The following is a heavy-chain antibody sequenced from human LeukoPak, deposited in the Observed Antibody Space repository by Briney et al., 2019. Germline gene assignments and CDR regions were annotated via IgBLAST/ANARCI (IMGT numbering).Heavy chain of an antibody. CDR1: GYTFTNYG. V-gene: IGHV1-18*01. CDR2: ISAYSGNT. Sequence: GASVKVSCKASGYTFTNYGISWVRQAPGRGLEWMGWISAYSGNTNYAQNLQGRVTMTTDTSTSTAYMELRSLRSDDTAVYYCARAPDDYDFWSGPFDYWGRGTLVTVSS. D-gene: IGHD3-3*01. J-gene: IGHJ4*02. CDR3: ARAPDDYDFWSGPFDY.